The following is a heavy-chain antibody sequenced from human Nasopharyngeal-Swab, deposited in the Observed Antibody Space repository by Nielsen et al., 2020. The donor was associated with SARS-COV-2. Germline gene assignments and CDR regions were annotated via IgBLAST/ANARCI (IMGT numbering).Heavy chain of an antibody. CDR2: ISSSGSHK. Sequence: GGSLRLSCAASGFTFRSYSMNWVRQAPGKGLEWVSFISSSGSHKYYADSMKGRFTISRDNAKSSLYLQLSSLRAEDTAVYYCARVEEYYYGSGSLSDNWGQGTLVTVSS. D-gene: IGHD3-10*01. CDR3: ARVEEYYYGSGSLSDN. CDR1: GFTFRSYS. V-gene: IGHV3-21*01. J-gene: IGHJ4*02.